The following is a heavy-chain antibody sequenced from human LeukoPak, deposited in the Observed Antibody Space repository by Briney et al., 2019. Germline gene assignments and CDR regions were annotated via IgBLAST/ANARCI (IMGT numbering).Heavy chain of an antibody. D-gene: IGHD5-18*01. J-gene: IGHJ4*02. CDR1: GGTFSSYA. CDR2: IIPIFGTA. CDR3: ATPAGGYSYGRYFDY. V-gene: IGHV1-69*13. Sequence: SVKVSCKASGGTFSSYAISWVRQAPGQGLEWMGAIIPIFGTANYAQKFQGRVTITADESTSTAYMELSSLRSEDTAVYYCATPAGGYSYGRYFDYWGQGTLVTVSS.